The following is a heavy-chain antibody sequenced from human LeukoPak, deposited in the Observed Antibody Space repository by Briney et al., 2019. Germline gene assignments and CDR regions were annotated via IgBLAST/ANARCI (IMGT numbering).Heavy chain of an antibody. CDR1: GFTFSSYW. Sequence: PGGSLRLSCAASGFTFSSYWMSWVRQAPGKGLEWVANIKQDGSEKYYVDSVKGRFTISRDNAKNSLYLQMNSLRAEDTAVYYCARVDPPYYDFWSGPWGSFDYWGQGTLVTVSS. D-gene: IGHD3-3*01. CDR2: IKQDGSEK. J-gene: IGHJ4*02. V-gene: IGHV3-7*01. CDR3: ARVDPPYYDFWSGPWGSFDY.